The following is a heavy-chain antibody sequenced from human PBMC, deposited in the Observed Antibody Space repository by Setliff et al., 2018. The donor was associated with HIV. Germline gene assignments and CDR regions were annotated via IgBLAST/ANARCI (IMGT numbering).Heavy chain of an antibody. CDR2: VNRGRRT. Sequence: PSETLSLTCTVSGDSISTDYWTWIRQPPGKGLEWIGEVNRGRRTNYNSSLKSRVTISIDTSRNQFSLTVSSVTAADTAVYYCAREIPYSYGGRGHPLWGQGTLVTVSS. J-gene: IGHJ4*02. CDR1: GDSISTDY. D-gene: IGHD3-22*01. CDR3: AREIPYSYGGRGHPL. V-gene: IGHV4-59*12.